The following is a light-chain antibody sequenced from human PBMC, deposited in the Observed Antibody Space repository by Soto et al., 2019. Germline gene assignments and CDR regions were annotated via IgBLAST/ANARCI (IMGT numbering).Light chain of an antibody. CDR1: SSDIGAYKF. CDR2: EVS. Sequence: QSALTQPPSTSGSPGQSVAISYTGTSSDIGAYKFVSWYQQHPGKAPKLIIYEVSRRPSGVPDRFSGSKSGNTASLTVSGLLAEDEADYYCSLYAGTNSVVFGGGTKVTVL. V-gene: IGLV2-8*01. J-gene: IGLJ2*01. CDR3: SLYAGTNSVV.